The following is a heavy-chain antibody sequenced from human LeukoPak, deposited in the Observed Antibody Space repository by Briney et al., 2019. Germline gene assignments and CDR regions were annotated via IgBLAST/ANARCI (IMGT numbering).Heavy chain of an antibody. CDR1: GFTFSSYE. V-gene: IGHV3-48*03. Sequence: GGSLRLSCAASGFTFSSYEMNWVRQAPGKGLEWVSYISSSGSTIYYADSVKGRFTISRDNAKNSLYLQMNSLRAEDTAVYYCARRPRSGYYPFDYWGQETLVTVSS. J-gene: IGHJ4*02. CDR3: ARRPRSGYYPFDY. CDR2: ISSSGSTI. D-gene: IGHD3-22*01.